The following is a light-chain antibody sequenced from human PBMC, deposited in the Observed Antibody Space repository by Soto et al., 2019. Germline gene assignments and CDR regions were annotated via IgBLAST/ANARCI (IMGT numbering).Light chain of an antibody. V-gene: IGLV2-18*02. J-gene: IGLJ1*01. Sequence: QSVLIQPPSVSGSPGQSVTISCTGTSSDVGSYDYVSWNQQHPGTVPKPMIYNVNSQPSGVPDRSSGSKSGNTASMTISGLQAEDEADYYCSSHTISSALQVFGTGTKVTVL. CDR1: SSDVGSYDY. CDR3: SSHTISSALQV. CDR2: NVN.